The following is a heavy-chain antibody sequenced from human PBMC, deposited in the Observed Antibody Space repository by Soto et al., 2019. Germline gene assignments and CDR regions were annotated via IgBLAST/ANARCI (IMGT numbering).Heavy chain of an antibody. Sequence: EVQLVESGGGLVQPGGSLRLSCAASGFTFSNYWMSWVRQAPGKGLEWGANIKQDGGGKHYVDSVKGRFTISRDNADNSLYLQMNNLRAEDTAVYYCARTYPSTARDFDYWGQGTLVTVSS. J-gene: IGHJ4*02. D-gene: IGHD6-6*01. CDR1: GFTFSNYW. V-gene: IGHV3-7*05. CDR3: ARTYPSTARDFDY. CDR2: IKQDGGGK.